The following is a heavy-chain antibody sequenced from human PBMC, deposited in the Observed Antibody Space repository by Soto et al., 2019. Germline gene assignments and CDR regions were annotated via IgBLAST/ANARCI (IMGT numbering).Heavy chain of an antibody. V-gene: IGHV3-9*01. J-gene: IGHJ6*02. CDR3: VKATAATDSGLWKRHAMDF. Sequence: EVQWVESGGGLVQPGRSLRLYRAASGFKFDDYAMHWVRQAQGKGLEWISGGSWESGSISDADSVKGQFTIARDNAQMPLYLQMNSLRVDDTALNYCVKATAATDSGLWKRHAMDFCGQGSTVTVSS. CDR2: GSWESGSI. D-gene: IGHD1-26*01. CDR1: GFKFDDYA.